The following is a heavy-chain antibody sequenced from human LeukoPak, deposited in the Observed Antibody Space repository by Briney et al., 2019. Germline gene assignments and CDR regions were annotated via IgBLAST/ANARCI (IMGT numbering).Heavy chain of an antibody. J-gene: IGHJ6*02. CDR3: ARDWGRYYYGSGSYHTQYYYGMDV. D-gene: IGHD3-10*01. CDR1: GFTFSSYG. CDR2: IRYDGSNK. Sequence: SGGSLRLSCAASGFTFSSYGMHWVRQAPGKGLEWVAFIRYDGSNKYYADSVKGRFTISRDNSKNTLYLQMNSLRAEDTAVYYCARDWGRYYYGSGSYHTQYYYGMDVWGQGTTVTVSS. V-gene: IGHV3-30*02.